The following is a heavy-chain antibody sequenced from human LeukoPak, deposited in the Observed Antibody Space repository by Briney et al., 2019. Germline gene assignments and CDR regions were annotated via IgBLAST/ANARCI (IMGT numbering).Heavy chain of an antibody. V-gene: IGHV1-2*02. Sequence: ASVKVSFKASGYTFTGYYMHWVRQAPGQGLEWMGWINPNSGGTNYAQKFQGRVTMTRDTSISTAYMELSRLRSDDTAVYYCARYRVDYGDYGFDYWGQGTLVTVSS. CDR3: ARYRVDYGDYGFDY. CDR1: GYTFTGYY. D-gene: IGHD4-17*01. CDR2: INPNSGGT. J-gene: IGHJ4*02.